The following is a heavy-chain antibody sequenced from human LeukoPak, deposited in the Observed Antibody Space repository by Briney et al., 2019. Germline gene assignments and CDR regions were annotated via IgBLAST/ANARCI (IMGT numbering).Heavy chain of an antibody. CDR1: GYTFTSYA. CDR3: ARDTYYDFWSGYYNQYNWFDP. Sequence: ASVKVSCKASGYTFTSYAMNWVRQAPGQGLEWMGWINTNTGNPTYAQGFTGRFVFSLDTSVSTAYLQISSPKAEDTAVYYCARDTYYDFWSGYYNQYNWFDPWGQGTLVTVSS. V-gene: IGHV7-4-1*02. D-gene: IGHD3-3*01. J-gene: IGHJ5*02. CDR2: INTNTGNP.